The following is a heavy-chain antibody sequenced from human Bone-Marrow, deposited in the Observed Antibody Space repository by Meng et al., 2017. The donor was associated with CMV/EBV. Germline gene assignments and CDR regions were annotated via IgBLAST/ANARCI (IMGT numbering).Heavy chain of an antibody. CDR3: ARDRYSWDFDY. D-gene: IGHD1-1*01. CDR2: VSTFNGNT. J-gene: IGHJ4*02. Sequence: SCKASGYIFMNFGISWVRQAPGQGLQWMGWVSTFNGNTNYAKRLQGRVTLTTDTSTSTAYMELRSLRSDGTAVYFCARDRYSWDFDYWGQGTLVTVSS. CDR1: GYIFMNFG. V-gene: IGHV1-18*01.